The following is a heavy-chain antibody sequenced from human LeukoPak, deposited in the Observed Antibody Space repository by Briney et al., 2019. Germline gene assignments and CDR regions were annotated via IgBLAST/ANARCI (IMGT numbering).Heavy chain of an antibody. Sequence: SETLSLTCTVSGYSISSGYYWGWIRQPPGKGLEWIGSIYHSGSTYYNPSLKSRVTISVDTSKNQFSLKLSSVTAADTAVYYCARNPNYDILTGYYTRHFDYWGQGTLVTVSS. CDR3: ARNPNYDILTGYYTRHFDY. V-gene: IGHV4-38-2*02. CDR1: GYSISSGYY. CDR2: IYHSGST. D-gene: IGHD3-9*01. J-gene: IGHJ4*02.